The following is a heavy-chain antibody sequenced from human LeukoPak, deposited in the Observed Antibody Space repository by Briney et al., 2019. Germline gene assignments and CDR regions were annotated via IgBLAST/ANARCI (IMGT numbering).Heavy chain of an antibody. CDR1: GFTVSKNY. CDR3: ARHVWLQPFDY. D-gene: IGHD3-9*01. Sequence: GGSLRLSCAASGFTVSKNYMSWVRQAPGKGLEWVSIIYSGGSTYYADSVKGRFTISRDNSKNTLHLQMKSLRADDTAVYYCARHVWLQPFDYWGQGTLVTVSS. V-gene: IGHV3-66*04. J-gene: IGHJ4*02. CDR2: IYSGGST.